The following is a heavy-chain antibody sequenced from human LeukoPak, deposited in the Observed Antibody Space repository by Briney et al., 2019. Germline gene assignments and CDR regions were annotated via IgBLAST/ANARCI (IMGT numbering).Heavy chain of an antibody. D-gene: IGHD2-15*01. CDR3: ATDPMRYCSGGSCYSVDY. V-gene: IGHV1-24*01. CDR1: GYTLTELS. Sequence: GASVKVSCKVSGYTLTELSMHWVRQAPGKGLEWMGGFGPEDGETIYAQKFQGRVTMTEDTSTDTAYMELSSLRSEDTAVYYCATDPMRYCSGGSCYSVDYWGQGTLVTVSS. J-gene: IGHJ4*02. CDR2: FGPEDGET.